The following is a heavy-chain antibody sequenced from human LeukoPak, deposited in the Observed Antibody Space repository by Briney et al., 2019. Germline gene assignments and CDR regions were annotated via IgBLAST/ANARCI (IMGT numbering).Heavy chain of an antibody. V-gene: IGHV4-28*01. Sequence: SETLSLTCAVSGYSISSSNWWGWIRQPPGKGLEWIGYIYYSGSTYYNPSLKSRVTISVDTSKNQFSLKLSSVTAADTAVYYCARHAPFASDYWGQGTLVTVSS. CDR1: GYSISSSNW. J-gene: IGHJ4*02. CDR2: IYYSGST. D-gene: IGHD2-8*01. CDR3: ARHAPFASDY.